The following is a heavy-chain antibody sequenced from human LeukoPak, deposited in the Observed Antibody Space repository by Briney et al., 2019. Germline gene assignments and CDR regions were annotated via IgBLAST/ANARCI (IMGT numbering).Heavy chain of an antibody. D-gene: IGHD3-16*01. CDR3: ATYTHWVAGDV. CDR2: MNQDGSEK. V-gene: IGHV3-7*01. J-gene: IGHJ6*02. CDR1: GFTFSDSW. Sequence: PGRSLRLSCGASGFTFSDSWMSWVRQAPGKGLEWVANMNQDGSEKAYVDSVKGRFAISRDNARNSLFLEMSSLRAEDTAVYYCATYTHWVAGDVWGQGTTVTVSS.